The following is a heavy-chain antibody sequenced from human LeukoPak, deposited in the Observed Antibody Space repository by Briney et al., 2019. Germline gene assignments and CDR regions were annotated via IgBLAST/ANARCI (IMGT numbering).Heavy chain of an antibody. Sequence: GGSLRLSCAASGFTVDRKHMTWVRQAPGKGLQWISFIYTGGNTYYSDSVKGRFTVSRDTSKNTLYLQMESLRDEDTGVYRCAARDGGDYPYFDYWGPGTLVTVSS. D-gene: IGHD4-17*01. CDR1: GFTVDRKH. CDR2: IYTGGNT. CDR3: AARDGGDYPYFDY. J-gene: IGHJ4*02. V-gene: IGHV3-66*01.